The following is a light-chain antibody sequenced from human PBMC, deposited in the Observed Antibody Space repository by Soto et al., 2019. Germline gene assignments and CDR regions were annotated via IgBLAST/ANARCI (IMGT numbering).Light chain of an antibody. CDR3: QQYGESPIT. V-gene: IGKV3-11*01. J-gene: IGKJ5*01. CDR2: DAS. Sequence: EIVLTQSPATLSLSPGERATLSCRASQSVSRYLAWYQQRPGQAPRLLIYDASNRASGVPVRFIGSGSGTDFTLTITRLEPEDFAVYYCQQYGESPITFGLGTRLEIK. CDR1: QSVSRY.